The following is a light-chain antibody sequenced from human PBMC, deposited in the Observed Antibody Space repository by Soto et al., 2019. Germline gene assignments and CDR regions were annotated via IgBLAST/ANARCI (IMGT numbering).Light chain of an antibody. CDR2: DAS. CDR1: QSVSNNY. V-gene: IGKV3-11*01. Sequence: EIVMTQSPATLSVSPGEIARLSCRAIQSVSNNYLAWYQQKPGQAPRLLIYDASNRATGIPARFSGSGSGTDFTLTISSLEPEDFAVYYCQQRSNWPPITFGQGTRLEIK. J-gene: IGKJ5*01. CDR3: QQRSNWPPIT.